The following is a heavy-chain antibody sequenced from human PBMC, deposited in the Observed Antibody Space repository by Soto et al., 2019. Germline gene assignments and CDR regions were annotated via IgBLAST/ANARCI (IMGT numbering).Heavy chain of an antibody. D-gene: IGHD3-10*01. Sequence: EVQLVESGGGLVQPGGSLKLSCAASGFTFRSYWMHWFRQAPGKGLVWVSRITSAGSSTNSADSVKGRLTISRDNARNTLFLQMNSLRDEETAVYYCAREPFGDSSYWGQGTLVTVSS. CDR3: AREPFGDSSY. CDR2: ITSAGSST. CDR1: GFTFRSYW. J-gene: IGHJ4*02. V-gene: IGHV3-74*01.